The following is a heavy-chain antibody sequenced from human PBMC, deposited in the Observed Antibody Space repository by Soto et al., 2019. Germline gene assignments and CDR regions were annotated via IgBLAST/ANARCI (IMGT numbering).Heavy chain of an antibody. V-gene: IGHV4-31*03. CDR3: ARAWNLRDFGYDY. Sequence: SETLSLTCTVSGGSISSGGYYWSWIRQHPGKGLEWIGYIYYSGSTYYNPSLKSRVTISVDTSKNQFSLKLSSVTAADTAVYYCARAWNLRDFGYDYWGQGTLVTVSS. CDR1: GGSISSGGYY. CDR2: IYYSGST. J-gene: IGHJ4*02. D-gene: IGHD1-1*01.